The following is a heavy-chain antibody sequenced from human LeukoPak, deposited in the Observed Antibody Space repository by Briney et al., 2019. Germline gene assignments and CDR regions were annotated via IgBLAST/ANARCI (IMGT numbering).Heavy chain of an antibody. J-gene: IGHJ4*02. V-gene: IGHV3-23*01. CDR2: ISGSTGRT. CDR3: AKGDDYVWGSYRSLGY. CDR1: GFTFSSYG. D-gene: IGHD3-16*02. Sequence: GGSLRLSCAASGFTFSSYGMSWVRQAPGKGLEWVSAISGSTGRTYYADSVKGRFTISRDNSKNTLYLQMNSLRAEDTAVYYCAKGDDYVWGSYRSLGYWGQGTLVTVSS.